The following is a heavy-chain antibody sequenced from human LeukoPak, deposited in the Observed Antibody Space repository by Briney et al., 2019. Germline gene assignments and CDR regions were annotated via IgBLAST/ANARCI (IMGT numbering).Heavy chain of an antibody. D-gene: IGHD3-22*01. Sequence: GASVKVSCKASGGTFSSYAISWVRQAPGQGLEWMGIINPSGGSTSYAQKFQGRVTMTRDTSTSTVYMELSSLRSEDTAVYYCARGGGNYDSSGYPLYWGQGTLVTVSS. CDR2: INPSGGST. CDR3: ARGGGNYDSSGYPLY. J-gene: IGHJ4*02. CDR1: GGTFSSYA. V-gene: IGHV1-46*01.